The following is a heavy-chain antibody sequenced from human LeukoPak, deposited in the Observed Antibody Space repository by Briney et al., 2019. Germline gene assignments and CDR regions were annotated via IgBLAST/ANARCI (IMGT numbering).Heavy chain of an antibody. D-gene: IGHD5-12*01. J-gene: IGHJ4*02. CDR1: GFTFSNAW. V-gene: IGHV3-15*01. CDR2: IKSKTDGGTT. Sequence: GGSLRPSCAASGFTFSNAWMSWVRQAPGKGPEWVGRIKSKTDGGTTDYAAPVKGRFTISRDDSKNTLYLQMNSLKTEDTAVYYCTTEPVDIVATIGYWGQGTLVTVSS. CDR3: TTEPVDIVATIGY.